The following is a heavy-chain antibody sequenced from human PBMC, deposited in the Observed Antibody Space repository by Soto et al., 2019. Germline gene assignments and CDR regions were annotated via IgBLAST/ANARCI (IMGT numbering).Heavy chain of an antibody. Sequence: AASVKVSCKASGGTFSSYAISWVRQAPGQGLEWMGGIIPIFGTANYAQKFQGRVTITADESTSTAYMELSSLRSEDTAVYYCARSYGSGSSRYYYYGMDVWGQGTTVTVSS. D-gene: IGHD3-10*01. CDR3: ARSYGSGSSRYYYYGMDV. CDR2: IIPIFGTA. V-gene: IGHV1-69*13. CDR1: GGTFSSYA. J-gene: IGHJ6*02.